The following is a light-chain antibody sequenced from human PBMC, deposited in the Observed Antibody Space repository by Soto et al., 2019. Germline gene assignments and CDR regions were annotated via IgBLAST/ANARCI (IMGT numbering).Light chain of an antibody. Sequence: EIVVTQSPATLSVSPGERATLSCRASQSVGNNFAWYQQKPGQAPRLLILATFTRATGGPARFSGSGSGPEFTLTISSLQSEDFAVYYCQQYGDWPLTFGGGAKVEIE. V-gene: IGKV3-15*01. CDR3: QQYGDWPLT. CDR2: ATF. CDR1: QSVGNN. J-gene: IGKJ4*01.